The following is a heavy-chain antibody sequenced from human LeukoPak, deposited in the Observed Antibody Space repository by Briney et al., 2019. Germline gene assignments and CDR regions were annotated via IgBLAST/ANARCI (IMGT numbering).Heavy chain of an antibody. CDR1: GYTFTGYY. J-gene: IGHJ5*02. D-gene: IGHD6-19*01. Sequence: GASVKVSCKASGYTFTGYYMHWVRQAPGQGLEWMGWMNPNSGNTGYAQKFQGRVTITRNTSISTAYMELSSLRSEDTAVYYCARVIVSGWYHGGWFDPWGQGTLVTVSS. CDR3: ARVIVSGWYHGGWFDP. V-gene: IGHV1-8*03. CDR2: MNPNSGNT.